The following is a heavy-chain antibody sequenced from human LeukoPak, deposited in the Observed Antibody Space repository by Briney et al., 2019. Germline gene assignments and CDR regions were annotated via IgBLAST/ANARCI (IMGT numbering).Heavy chain of an antibody. D-gene: IGHD2-21*02. J-gene: IGHJ5*02. CDR1: GGSISGHY. CDR3: ARVFRGVVTSNWFDP. CDR2: IFDNGST. V-gene: IGHV4-59*11. Sequence: SETLSLTCTVSGGSISGHYWTWIRQPPGKGLELIGYIFDNGSTNFNSSLQSRVTMSLDTSKNQFSLKLSSVTAADTAVYYCARVFRGVVTSNWFDPWGQGALVTVSS.